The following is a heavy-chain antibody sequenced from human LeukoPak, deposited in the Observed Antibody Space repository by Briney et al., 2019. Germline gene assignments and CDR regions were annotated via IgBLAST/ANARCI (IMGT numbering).Heavy chain of an antibody. CDR3: ARDEHYYDSSGYYPTLDY. D-gene: IGHD3-22*01. CDR1: GFTFSSYE. V-gene: IGHV3-48*03. Sequence: GGSLRLSCAASGFTFSSYEMNWVRQAPGKGLEWVSYISSSGSTIYYADSVKGRFTISRDNAKNSLYLQTNSLRAEDTAVYYCARDEHYYDSSGYYPTLDYWGQGTLVTVSS. CDR2: ISSSGSTI. J-gene: IGHJ4*02.